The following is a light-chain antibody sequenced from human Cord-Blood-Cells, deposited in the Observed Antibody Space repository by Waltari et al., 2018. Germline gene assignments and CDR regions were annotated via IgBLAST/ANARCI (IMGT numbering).Light chain of an antibody. Sequence: QSVLTQPHSVSAATGQQVTISCSGSSSNIGNNYVSWYQQLPGTAPKLLIYDNNKRPSGIPDRFSGSKSRTSATLSITGLQTGDEADYYCGTWDSSLSAYVFGTGTKVTVL. J-gene: IGLJ1*01. CDR1: SSNIGNNY. CDR3: GTWDSSLSAYV. V-gene: IGLV1-51*01. CDR2: DNN.